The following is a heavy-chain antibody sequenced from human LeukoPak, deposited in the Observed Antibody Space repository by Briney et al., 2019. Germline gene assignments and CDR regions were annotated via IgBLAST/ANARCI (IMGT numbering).Heavy chain of an antibody. D-gene: IGHD3-10*01. CDR1: GFTFSSFG. CDR3: AKEEFSYGSGTLDY. CDR2: ISFDGGDK. J-gene: IGHJ4*02. Sequence: GGSLRLSCAASGFTFSSFGMHWVRQSPGKGLEWVAIISFDGGDKNYADSVKGRFTISRDNSKNTLYLQMNSLRAEDTAVYYCAKEEFSYGSGTLDYWGQGTLVTVSS. V-gene: IGHV3-30*18.